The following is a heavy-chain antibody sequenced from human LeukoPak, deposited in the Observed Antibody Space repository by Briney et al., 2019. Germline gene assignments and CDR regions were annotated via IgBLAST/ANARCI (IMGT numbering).Heavy chain of an antibody. CDR2: ISGSGGST. CDR1: GFTFSSYA. CDR3: AKQPWIQLWPSSYYFDY. V-gene: IGHV3-23*01. Sequence: GGSLRLSCAASGFTFSSYAMSWVRQAPGKGLEWVSAISGSGGSTYYADSVKGRFTISRDNSKNTLYPQMNSLRAEDTAVYYCAKQPWIQLWPSSYYFDYWGQGTLVTVSS. J-gene: IGHJ4*02. D-gene: IGHD5-18*01.